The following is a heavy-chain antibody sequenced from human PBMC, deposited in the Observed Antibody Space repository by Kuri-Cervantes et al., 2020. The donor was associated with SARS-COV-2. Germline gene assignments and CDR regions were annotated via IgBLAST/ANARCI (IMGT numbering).Heavy chain of an antibody. CDR2: IGSGGTPI. J-gene: IGHJ4*02. Sequence: GGSLRLSCTASGFIFSSNSMNWVRQAPGKGLEWVSHIGSGGTPIYYADSVKGRFSISRDNAKNSLYLQMNSLRAEDTAVYYCATDSGSYRSSQDQDYWGQGTLVTVSS. CDR1: GFIFSSNS. CDR3: ATDSGSYRSSQDQDY. D-gene: IGHD1-26*01. V-gene: IGHV3-48*04.